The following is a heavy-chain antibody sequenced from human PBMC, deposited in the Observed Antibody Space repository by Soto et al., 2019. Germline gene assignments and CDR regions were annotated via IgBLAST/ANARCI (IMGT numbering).Heavy chain of an antibody. D-gene: IGHD1-20*01. Sequence: ESLKISCKGSGYSVSSYWIGWVRRMPGKGLESMGIIYPGDSDTRYSPSFQGQVTISVDKSISTAYLQWNSLKASDTAMYYCARHGIYGRAWDGLDVWGEGTTVTLSS. CDR3: ARHGIYGRAWDGLDV. CDR2: IYPGDSDT. CDR1: GYSVSSYW. J-gene: IGHJ6*04. V-gene: IGHV5-51*01.